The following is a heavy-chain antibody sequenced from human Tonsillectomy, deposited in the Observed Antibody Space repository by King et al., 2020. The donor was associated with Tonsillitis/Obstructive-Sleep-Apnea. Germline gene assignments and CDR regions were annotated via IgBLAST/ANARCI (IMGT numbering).Heavy chain of an antibody. D-gene: IGHD6-19*01. CDR2: ISYAGINK. V-gene: IGHV3-30*03. Sequence: VQLVESGGGVVQPGRSLRLSCAASGFTFSSYGMHWVRQAPGKGLEWVAVISYAGINKYYADSVKGRFTISRDNYKNTLYLQMNSLRAEDTAVYYCARVGAVAGRIDYYYFGMDVWGQGTTVTASS. CDR3: ARVGAVAGRIDYYYFGMDV. CDR1: GFTFSSYG. J-gene: IGHJ6*02.